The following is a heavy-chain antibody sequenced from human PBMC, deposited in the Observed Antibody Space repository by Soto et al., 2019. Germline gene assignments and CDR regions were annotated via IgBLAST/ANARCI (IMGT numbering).Heavy chain of an antibody. Sequence: PGGSLRLSCAASGFTFSDHYMDWVRQAPGKGLEWVGRIRNKANSYTTEYAASVKGRFTISRDDSKSSLYLQMNSLRTEDTAVYYCTRAGILTTPYYFDYWGRGTLVTVSS. CDR2: IRNKANSYTT. J-gene: IGHJ4*02. CDR3: TRAGILTTPYYFDY. D-gene: IGHD4-4*01. V-gene: IGHV3-72*01. CDR1: GFTFSDHY.